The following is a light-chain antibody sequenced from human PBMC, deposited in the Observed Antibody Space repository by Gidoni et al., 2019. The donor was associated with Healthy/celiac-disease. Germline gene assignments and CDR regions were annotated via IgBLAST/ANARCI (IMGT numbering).Light chain of an antibody. V-gene: IGKV4-1*01. Sequence: DIVMTQSPDSLAVSLGERATINCKSSQSVLYSSNNKNYLAWYQQKPGQPPKLLIYWASTREAGVPDRLSGSGSETDFTLTISSLQAEDVAVYYCQQYYSTLFTFGPGTKVDIK. CDR3: QQYYSTLFT. CDR2: WAS. CDR1: QSVLYSSNNKNY. J-gene: IGKJ3*01.